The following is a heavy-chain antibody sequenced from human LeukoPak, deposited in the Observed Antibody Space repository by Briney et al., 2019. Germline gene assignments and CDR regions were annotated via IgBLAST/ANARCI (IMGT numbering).Heavy chain of an antibody. CDR2: ISSSSSYI. V-gene: IGHV3-21*01. Sequence: GGSLKLSCAASGFTFSSYSMNWVRQAPGQGLEWVSSISSSSSYIYYADSVKGRFTISRDNAKNSLYLQMNSLRAEDTAVYYCARATVINWFDPWGQGTLVTVSS. D-gene: IGHD4-17*01. CDR3: ARATVINWFDP. J-gene: IGHJ5*02. CDR1: GFTFSSYS.